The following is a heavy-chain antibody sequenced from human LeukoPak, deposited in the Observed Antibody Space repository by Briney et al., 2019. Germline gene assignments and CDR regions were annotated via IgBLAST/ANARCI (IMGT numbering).Heavy chain of an antibody. J-gene: IGHJ4*02. CDR1: GFTVSSNY. CDR2: IWYDGSNK. Sequence: PGGSLRLSCAASGFTVSSNYMSWVRQAPGKGLEWVAVIWYDGSNKYYADSVKGRFTISRDNSKNTLYLQMNSLRAEDTAVYYCARGNRVRYFDWLMGSALDYWGQGTLVTVSS. V-gene: IGHV3-33*08. D-gene: IGHD3-9*01. CDR3: ARGNRVRYFDWLMGSALDY.